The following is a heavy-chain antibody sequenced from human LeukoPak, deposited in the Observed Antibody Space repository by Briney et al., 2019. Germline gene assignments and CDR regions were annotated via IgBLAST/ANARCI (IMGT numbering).Heavy chain of an antibody. J-gene: IGHJ4*02. CDR2: IYYSGST. Sequence: SETLSLTCTVSGGSVSSSNYYWSWIRQHPGKGLERIGYIYYSGSTHYNPSLKSRVTISVDTSTNQFSLRLNSVTAADTAVYYCARLRYLDWSIDFWGQGTLVTVSS. D-gene: IGHD3-9*01. V-gene: IGHV4-31*03. CDR1: GGSVSSSNYY. CDR3: ARLRYLDWSIDF.